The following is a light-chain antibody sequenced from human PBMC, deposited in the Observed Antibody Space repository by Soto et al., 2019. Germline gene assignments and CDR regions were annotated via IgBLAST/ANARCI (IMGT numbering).Light chain of an antibody. V-gene: IGLV2-8*01. J-gene: IGLJ3*02. CDR2: EVS. CDR1: SSDVGGYNY. CDR3: SSYERCTCEV. Sequence: QSVLTQPPSASGSPGQSVTISCTGTSSDVGGYNYVSWYQQHPGKAPKLMIYEVSKRPSGVPDRFSGSKSGNTASLTVSGLQAEDEVVCCCSSYERCTCEVF.